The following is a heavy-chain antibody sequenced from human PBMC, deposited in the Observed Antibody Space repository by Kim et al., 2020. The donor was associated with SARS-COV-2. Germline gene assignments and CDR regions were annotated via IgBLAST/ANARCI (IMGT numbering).Heavy chain of an antibody. D-gene: IGHD5-12*01. J-gene: IGHJ4*02. CDR2: IYYSGST. CDR3: ARHKGYNSVRFYFDY. CDR1: GGSISSYY. Sequence: SETLSLTCTVSGGSISSYYWSWIRQPPGKGLEWIGYIYYSGSTNYNPSLKSRVTISVDTSKNQFSLKLSSVTAADTAVYYCARHKGYNSVRFYFDYWGQGTLVTVSS. V-gene: IGHV4-59*08.